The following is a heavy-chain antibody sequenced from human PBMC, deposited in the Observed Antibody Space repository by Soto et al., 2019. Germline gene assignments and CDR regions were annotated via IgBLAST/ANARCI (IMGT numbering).Heavy chain of an antibody. D-gene: IGHD1-7*01. CDR3: AKDFSNSRPGFDY. V-gene: IGHV3-49*04. CDR1: GFSFGDFA. CDR2: IRGNTYDGRT. Sequence: PGGSLRLSCSTSGFSFGDFALSWVRQAPGRGLEWVGIIRGNTYDGRTAYAASVKGRFTISKDESNSIAYLQMDSLKSEDTGMYYCAKDFSNSRPGFDYWGLGTLVTVSS. J-gene: IGHJ4*02.